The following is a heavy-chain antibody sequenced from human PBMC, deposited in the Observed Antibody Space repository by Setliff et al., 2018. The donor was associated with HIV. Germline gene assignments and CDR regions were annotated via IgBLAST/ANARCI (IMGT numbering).Heavy chain of an antibody. D-gene: IGHD5-12*01. J-gene: IGHJ6*03. Sequence: GSLRLSCTTSGFTFGDYAMSWVRQAPGKGLEWVGFIRSKPYGGTEYAASVKGRFTVSRDDSKSIAYLQMNSLKTEDTAVYYCTRAPRRDGYTQPYYYYYMDVWGKGTTVTVS. CDR3: TRAPRRDGYTQPYYYYYMDV. CDR2: IRSKPYGGT. CDR1: GFTFGDYA. V-gene: IGHV3-49*04.